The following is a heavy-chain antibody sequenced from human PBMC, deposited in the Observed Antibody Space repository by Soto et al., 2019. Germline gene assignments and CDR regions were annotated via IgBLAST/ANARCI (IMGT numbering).Heavy chain of an antibody. CDR2: ISYDGSNK. CDR3: AKSGIAVAGTLDY. V-gene: IGHV3-30*18. D-gene: IGHD6-19*01. J-gene: IGHJ4*02. CDR1: GFTFSSYG. Sequence: QVQLVESGGGVVQPGRSLRLSCAASGFTFSSYGMHWVRQAPGKGLEWVAVISYDGSNKYYADSVKGRFTISRDNSKNTLYLQMNSLRAEDTAVYYCAKSGIAVAGTLDYWGQGTLVTVSS.